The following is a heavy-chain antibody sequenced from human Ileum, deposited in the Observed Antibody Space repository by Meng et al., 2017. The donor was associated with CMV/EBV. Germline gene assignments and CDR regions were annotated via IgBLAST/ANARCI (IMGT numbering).Heavy chain of an antibody. D-gene: IGHD3-3*01. CDR1: GGTFSSYA. Sequence: SVKVSCKASGGTFSSYAISWVRQAPGQGLEWMGGIIPIFGTTNYAQKFQGRVTITTDESTGTVYMELSSLRSEDTAVYYCARGGDYDVWSSSPYGMDVWGQGTTVTVSS. CDR3: ARGGDYDVWSSSPYGMDV. CDR2: IIPIFGTT. V-gene: IGHV1-69*05. J-gene: IGHJ6*02.